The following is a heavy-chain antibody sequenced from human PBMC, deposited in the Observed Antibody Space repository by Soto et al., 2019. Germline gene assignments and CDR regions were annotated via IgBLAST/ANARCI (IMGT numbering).Heavy chain of an antibody. J-gene: IGHJ5*02. D-gene: IGHD1-26*01. CDR3: ARREGPNWFDP. CDR2: IYYSGST. CDR1: GGSISSGDYY. V-gene: IGHV4-30-4*01. Sequence: SETLSLTCTVSGGSISSGDYYWSWIRQPPGKGLEWIGYIYYSGSTYYNPSLKSRVTISVDTSKNQFSLKLSSVTAADTAVYYCARREGPNWFDPWGQGTLVTVYS.